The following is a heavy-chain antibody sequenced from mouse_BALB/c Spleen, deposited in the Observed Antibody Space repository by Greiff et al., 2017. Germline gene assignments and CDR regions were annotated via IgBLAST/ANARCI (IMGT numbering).Heavy chain of an antibody. CDR2: ISSGSSTI. V-gene: IGHV5-17*02. Sequence: DVQLVESGGDLVKPGGSLKLSCAASGFTFSSYGMSWVRQTPDKRLEWVATISSGSSTIYYADTVKGRFTISRDNPKNTLFLQMTSLRSEDTAMYYCARYYYFDYWGQGTTLTVSS. CDR3: ARYYYFDY. J-gene: IGHJ2*01. CDR1: GFTFSSYG.